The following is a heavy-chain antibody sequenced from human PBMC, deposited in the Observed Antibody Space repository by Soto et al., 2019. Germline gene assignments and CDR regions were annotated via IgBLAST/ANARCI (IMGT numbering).Heavy chain of an antibody. CDR3: ASQMEPGHQPEGFEY. Sequence: PSETLSLTCAVSGGSISSSHYWSWVRQSPGKGLEWIAEIFHSGTTNYNPSLKSRVTIYMDKSKNQFSLNLNSVTAEDTAVYYSASQMEPGHQPEGFEYWGQGTLVTVSS. D-gene: IGHD1-1*01. J-gene: IGHJ4*02. CDR1: GGSISSSHY. CDR2: IFHSGTT. V-gene: IGHV4-4*02.